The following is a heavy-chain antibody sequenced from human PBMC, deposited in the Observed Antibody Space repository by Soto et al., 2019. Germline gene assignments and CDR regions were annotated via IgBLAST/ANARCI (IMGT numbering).Heavy chain of an antibody. CDR2: IYYSGST. V-gene: IGHV4-39*01. CDR1: GGSISSSSYY. CDR3: ARHLTPRYCSGGSCPPGWFDP. J-gene: IGHJ5*02. D-gene: IGHD2-15*01. Sequence: SETLSLTCTVSGGSISSSSYYWGWIRQPPGKGLERIGSIYYSGSTYYNPSLKSRVTISVDTSKNQFSLKLSSVTAADTAVYYCARHLTPRYCSGGSCPPGWFDPWGQGTLVTVSS.